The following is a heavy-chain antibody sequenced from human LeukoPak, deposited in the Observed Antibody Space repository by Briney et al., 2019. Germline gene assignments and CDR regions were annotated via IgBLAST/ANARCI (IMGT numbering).Heavy chain of an antibody. CDR3: ARVGLGTQFDI. J-gene: IGHJ3*02. CDR1: GFTFSSYD. Sequence: PGGSLRLSCAASGFTFSSYDMHWVRQATGKGLEWVSAIGTAGDTYYPGSVKGRFTISRENAKNSLYLQMNSLRAGDTAVYYCARVGLGTQFDIWGQGTMVTVSS. V-gene: IGHV3-13*01. CDR2: IGTAGDT. D-gene: IGHD5-12*01.